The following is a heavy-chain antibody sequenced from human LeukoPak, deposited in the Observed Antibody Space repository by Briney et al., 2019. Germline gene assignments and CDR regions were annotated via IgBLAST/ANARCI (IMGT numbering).Heavy chain of an antibody. CDR1: GFTVSSNY. J-gene: IGHJ4*02. CDR3: SRLVGATYFDY. V-gene: IGHV3-53*04. Sequence: GGSLRLSCAASGFTVSSNYMTWVRQAPGKGLEWVSVIYGGGSTYYADSVKGRFTISRQTSKNTLYPQMNGLRAEDTAVYYCSRLVGATYFDYWGQGTLVTVSS. D-gene: IGHD1-26*01. CDR2: IYGGGST.